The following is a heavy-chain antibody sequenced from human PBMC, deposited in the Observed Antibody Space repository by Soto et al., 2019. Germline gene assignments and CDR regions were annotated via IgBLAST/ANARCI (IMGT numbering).Heavy chain of an antibody. CDR2: INPKSGDA. CDR3: ARTHYVDYIRSSLHP. CDR1: GYTFTDNH. D-gene: IGHD4-17*01. J-gene: IGHJ5*02. Sequence: QVQLVQSGAEVKKPGASVKVSCEASGYTFTDNHIHWLRRTPGQGGEWMGWINPKSGDANYAQKFQGRVTMTRDASINFAYMEVTRLTSDDTAIYFCARTHYVDYIRSSLHPWGQGTLVTVSS. V-gene: IGHV1-2*02.